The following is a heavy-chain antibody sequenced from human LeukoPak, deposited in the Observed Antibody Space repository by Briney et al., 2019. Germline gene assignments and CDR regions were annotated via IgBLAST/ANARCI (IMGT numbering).Heavy chain of an antibody. CDR1: GYTFTGYY. J-gene: IGHJ4*02. V-gene: IGHV1-2*06. CDR3: ARGELYSGSQDY. D-gene: IGHD1-26*01. CDR2: INPNSGGT. Sequence: ASVKVSCKASGYTFTGYYMHWVRQAPGQGLEWMGRINPNSGGTNYAQKFQGRVTMTRDTSISTAYMELSRLRSDDTAVYYCARGELYSGSQDYWGRGTLVTASS.